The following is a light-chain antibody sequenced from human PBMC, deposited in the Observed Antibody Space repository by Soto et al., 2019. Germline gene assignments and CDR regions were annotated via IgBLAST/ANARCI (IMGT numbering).Light chain of an antibody. Sequence: EVVLTQSPATLSLSPGERATLSCRASQSVYSYLAWYQQKPGHPPRLLISDVSNRATGIPARFSGSGYGTDFTLTISSLEPEDFAVYYCQQHNNCPLTFGGGTKVEIK. J-gene: IGKJ4*01. CDR2: DVS. CDR3: QQHNNCPLT. V-gene: IGKV3-11*01. CDR1: QSVYSY.